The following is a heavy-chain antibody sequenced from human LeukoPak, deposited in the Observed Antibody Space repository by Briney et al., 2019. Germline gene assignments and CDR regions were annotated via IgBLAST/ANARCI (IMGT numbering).Heavy chain of an antibody. V-gene: IGHV1-18*01. Sequence: GASVKVSCKASGYTFSSYGLSWVRQAPGQGLEWMGWISVHNGKTKYAQRFQGIVTMTTDTYTSTGYMELRSLSSDDTAVYYCARLLSGYYYTPVGQYYYYMDVWGKGTTVTVSS. J-gene: IGHJ6*03. CDR1: GYTFSSYG. D-gene: IGHD3-22*01. CDR3: ARLLSGYYYTPVGQYYYYMDV. CDR2: ISVHNGKT.